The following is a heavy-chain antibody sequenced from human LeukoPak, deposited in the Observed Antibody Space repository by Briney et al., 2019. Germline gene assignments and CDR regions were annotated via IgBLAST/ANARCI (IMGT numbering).Heavy chain of an antibody. V-gene: IGHV1-69*06. D-gene: IGHD3-10*01. CDR2: IIPIFGTA. CDR3: ARPSAWFGELSPYYYGMDV. CDR1: GGTFSSYA. J-gene: IGHJ6*04. Sequence: ASVTVSCTASGGTFSSYAMSWVRQAPGQGLEWMGGIIPIFGTANYAQKFQGRATITADKSTSTAYMELSSLRSEDTAVYYCARPSAWFGELSPYYYGMDVWGKGTTVTVSS.